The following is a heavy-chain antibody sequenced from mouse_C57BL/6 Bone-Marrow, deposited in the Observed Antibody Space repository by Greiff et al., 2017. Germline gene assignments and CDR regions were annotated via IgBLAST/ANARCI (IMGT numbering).Heavy chain of an antibody. CDR1: GYTFTSYT. J-gene: IGHJ3*01. D-gene: IGHD1-1*01. V-gene: IGHV1-4*01. CDR2: INPSSGYT. Sequence: QVQLQQSGAELARPGASVKMSCKASGYTFTSYTMHWVKQRPGPGLEWIGYINPSSGYTKYNQKFKDKATLTADQSSSTAYMQLSSLTSEDSAVYYCARRVLRAWCAYWGQGTLVTVSA. CDR3: ARRVLRAWCAY.